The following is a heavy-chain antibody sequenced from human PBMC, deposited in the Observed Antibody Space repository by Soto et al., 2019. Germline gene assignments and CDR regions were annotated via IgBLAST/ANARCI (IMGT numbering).Heavy chain of an antibody. CDR3: ARVPPYYDFWSGYFFGSDFDY. V-gene: IGHV1-18*01. CDR1: GYTFTSYG. CDR2: ISAYNGNT. J-gene: IGHJ4*02. Sequence: ASVKVSCKASGYTFTSYGISWVRQAPGQGLEWMGWISAYNGNTNYAQKLQGRVTMTTDTSTSTAYMELRSLRSDDTAVYYCARVPPYYDFWSGYFFGSDFDYWGQGTLVTVSS. D-gene: IGHD3-3*01.